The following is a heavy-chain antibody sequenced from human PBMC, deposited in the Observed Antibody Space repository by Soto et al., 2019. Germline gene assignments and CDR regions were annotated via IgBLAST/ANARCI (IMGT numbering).Heavy chain of an antibody. Sequence: GVLRLSCTASGFTFGGYAMSWVRQAPGKGLEWVGFIRSKAYGGTTEYAASVKGRFTISRDDSKSIAYLQMNSLKTEDTAVYYCTRGFYDFWSGYSNWFDPWGQGTLVTVSS. CDR2: IRSKAYGGTT. J-gene: IGHJ5*02. CDR3: TRGFYDFWSGYSNWFDP. V-gene: IGHV3-49*04. D-gene: IGHD3-3*01. CDR1: GFTFGGYA.